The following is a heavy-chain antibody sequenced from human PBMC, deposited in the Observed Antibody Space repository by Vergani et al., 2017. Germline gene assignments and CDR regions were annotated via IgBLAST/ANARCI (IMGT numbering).Heavy chain of an antibody. CDR2: IKQDGSEK. J-gene: IGHJ6*02. D-gene: IGHD4-17*01. CDR1: GFTFSSYW. CDR3: ARDGYGYYTHLDYYYYVMYV. Sequence: EVQLVESGGGLVQPGGSLRLSCAASGFTFSSYWMSWVRQAPGKGLEWVANIKQDGSEKYYVDSVKGRFTISRDNAKNSLYLQMNSLRAEDTAVYYCARDGYGYYTHLDYYYYVMYVWGQGTTVTVSS. V-gene: IGHV3-7*01.